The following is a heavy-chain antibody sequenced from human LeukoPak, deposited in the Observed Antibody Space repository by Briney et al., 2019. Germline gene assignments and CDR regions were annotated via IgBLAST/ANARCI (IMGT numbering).Heavy chain of an antibody. CDR2: INRDGRST. CDR3: ARQPNDILTGPSFDY. Sequence: GGSLRLSCAASGFTFSSDWMHWVRQAPGKGLVWVSRINRDGRSTTYADSVKGRFTISRDNAKNTLYLQMNSLRAEDTAVYYCARQPNDILTGPSFDYWGQGTLVTVSS. D-gene: IGHD3-9*01. J-gene: IGHJ4*02. CDR1: GFTFSSDW. V-gene: IGHV3-74*01.